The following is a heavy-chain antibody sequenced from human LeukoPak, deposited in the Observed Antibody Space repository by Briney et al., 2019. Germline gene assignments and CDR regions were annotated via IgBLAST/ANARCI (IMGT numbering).Heavy chain of an antibody. J-gene: IGHJ4*02. CDR1: GFTVSSSY. D-gene: IGHD4-17*01. Sequence: GGSLRLSCAASGFTVSSSYMSWVRQAPGKGLEWVSVIYSGGSTYYADSVKGRFTISRDNSKNTLYLQMNSLRAEDTAIYYCAKDRPTVTTFIKKTVTFDYWGQGTLVTVSS. CDR2: IYSGGST. V-gene: IGHV3-53*01. CDR3: AKDRPTVTTFIKKTVTFDY.